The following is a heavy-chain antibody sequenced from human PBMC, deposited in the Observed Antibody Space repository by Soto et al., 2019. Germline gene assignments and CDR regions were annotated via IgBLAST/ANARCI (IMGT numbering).Heavy chain of an antibody. D-gene: IGHD6-13*01. CDR1: GGSFSGYY. CDR3: SRGKQQLPEFDY. J-gene: IGHJ4*02. CDR2: INQSGST. V-gene: IGHV4-34*01. Sequence: QVQLQQWGAGLLKPSETLSLTCAVYGGSFSGYYWSWIRQPPGKGLEWIGEINQSGSTNYNPSLKSRGTISVDTSKNQFSLKLSSVTAADTAVYYCSRGKQQLPEFDYWGQGTLVTVS.